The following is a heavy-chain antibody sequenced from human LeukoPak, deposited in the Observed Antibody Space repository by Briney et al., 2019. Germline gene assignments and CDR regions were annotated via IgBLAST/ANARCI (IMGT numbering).Heavy chain of an antibody. D-gene: IGHD2-8*01. CDR2: IRSKADGGTT. CDR1: EFTFGDYA. V-gene: IGHV3-49*05. CDR3: TRGDGTRSYDYYYGMDV. Sequence: KAGGSLRLSCTASEFTFGDYAMTWFRQAPGKGLEWVGFIRSKADGGTTEYAASVQGRFTISRDDSKSIAYLQMNSLKTEDTAVYYCTRGDGTRSYDYYYGMDVWGQGTTVTVSS. J-gene: IGHJ6*02.